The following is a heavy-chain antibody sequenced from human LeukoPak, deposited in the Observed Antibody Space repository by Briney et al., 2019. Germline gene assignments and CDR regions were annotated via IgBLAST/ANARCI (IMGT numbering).Heavy chain of an antibody. D-gene: IGHD3-22*01. J-gene: IGHJ3*02. Sequence: GGSLRLSCAASGFTFSDYDMSWIRQAPGKGLEWVAYIRGSGGDSYHTDSVKGRFTISRDNAKTSVYLQMNSLRAEDTAVYYCARTSSSGYYYRDAFDIWGQGTMVTV. CDR1: GFTFSDYD. V-gene: IGHV3-11*01. CDR3: ARTSSSGYYYRDAFDI. CDR2: IRGSGGDS.